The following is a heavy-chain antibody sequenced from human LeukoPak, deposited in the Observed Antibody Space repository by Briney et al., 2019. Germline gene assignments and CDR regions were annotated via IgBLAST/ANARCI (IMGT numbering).Heavy chain of an antibody. CDR3: AATIKRDYGDTNLDY. V-gene: IGHV4-59*01. Sequence: PSETLSLTCTVPGDSISSYFGSWIRQPPGKGLEWIGYMHNGVHTNYNPSLKSRVTISGDTSKNQFSLKLTSVTAADTAIYYCAATIKRDYGDTNLDYWGQGTLVTVSS. CDR1: GDSISSYF. CDR2: MHNGVHT. D-gene: IGHD4/OR15-4a*01. J-gene: IGHJ4*02.